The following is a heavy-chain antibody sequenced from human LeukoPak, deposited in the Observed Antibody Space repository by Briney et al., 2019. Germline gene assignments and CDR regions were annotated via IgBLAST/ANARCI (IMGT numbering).Heavy chain of an antibody. D-gene: IGHD3-16*01. Sequence: GGSLRLSCAASGITFSSHGMSWVRQAPGKGLEWVSSISGSGGSTYYADSVKGRFTISRDNSKNTLYLQMNSLRAEDTAVYYCARAAVSYLDYWGQGTLVTVSS. CDR2: ISGSGGST. V-gene: IGHV3-23*01. J-gene: IGHJ4*02. CDR1: GITFSSHG. CDR3: ARAAVSYLDY.